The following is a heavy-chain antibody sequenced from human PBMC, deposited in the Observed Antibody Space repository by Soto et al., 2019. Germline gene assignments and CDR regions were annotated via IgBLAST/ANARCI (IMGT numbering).Heavy chain of an antibody. Sequence: SETLSLTCTVSGGSISSGGYYWSWIRQHPGKGLEWIGYIYYSGSTYYNPSLKSRVTISVDTSKNQFSLKLSSVTAADTAVYYCARTDYYGSGGYYNWFDPWGQGTLVTVSS. CDR3: ARTDYYGSGGYYNWFDP. V-gene: IGHV4-31*03. D-gene: IGHD3-10*01. CDR2: IYYSGST. J-gene: IGHJ5*02. CDR1: GGSISSGGYY.